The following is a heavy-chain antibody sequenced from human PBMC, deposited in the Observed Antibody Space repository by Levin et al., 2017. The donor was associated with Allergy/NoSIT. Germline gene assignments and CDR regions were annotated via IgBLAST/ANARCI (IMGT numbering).Heavy chain of an antibody. CDR2: INPGTGNT. Sequence: GESLKISCKASGYTFTSYAMHWVRQAPGQRLEWMAWINPGTGNTKHSQRIQGRVTISRDTSASTAYMELSSLRSEDTAVYYCARVGFPYYMDVWGKGTTVTVSS. CDR1: GYTFTSYA. V-gene: IGHV1-3*01. J-gene: IGHJ6*03. CDR3: ARVGFPYYMDV. D-gene: IGHD2/OR15-2a*01.